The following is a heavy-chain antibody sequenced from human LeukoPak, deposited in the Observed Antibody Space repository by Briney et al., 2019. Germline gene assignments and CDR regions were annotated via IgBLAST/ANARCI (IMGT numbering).Heavy chain of an antibody. CDR1: GYTFTSYA. Sequence: ASVKVSCKASGYTFTSYAINWARQAPGQGLEWMGWINTNTGNPTYAQGFTGRFVFSLDTSVNTAYLQISSLKTEDTAVYYCAKVQGYCSETSCYPDYWGQGTLVTVSS. J-gene: IGHJ4*02. V-gene: IGHV7-4-1*02. D-gene: IGHD2-2*01. CDR2: INTNTGNP. CDR3: AKVQGYCSETSCYPDY.